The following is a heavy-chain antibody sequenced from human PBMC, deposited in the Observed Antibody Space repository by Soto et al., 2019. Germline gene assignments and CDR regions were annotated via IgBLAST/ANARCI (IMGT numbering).Heavy chain of an antibody. CDR2: IYYSGST. Sequence: PSQTLSLTCTFAGGSISSSSYYWGWIRQPPGKGLEWIGSIYYSGSTYYNPSLKSRVTISVDTSKNQFSLKLSSVTAADTAVYYCARTTMIVVVIDYWGQGTLVTVSS. D-gene: IGHD3-22*01. CDR3: ARTTMIVVVIDY. J-gene: IGHJ4*02. CDR1: GGSISSSSYY. V-gene: IGHV4-39*01.